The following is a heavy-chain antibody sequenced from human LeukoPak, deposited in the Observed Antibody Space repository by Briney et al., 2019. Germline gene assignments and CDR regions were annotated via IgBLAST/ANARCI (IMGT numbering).Heavy chain of an antibody. CDR3: ARERITGAECDY. V-gene: IGHV3-74*01. CDR2: INNDGSGT. D-gene: IGHD6-19*01. J-gene: IGHJ4*02. Sequence: PGGSLRLSCAASGFTFSSYWMHWVRQGPGKGLVWVSRINNDGSGTSYADSVKGRFTISRDNAKNTLYLEMNSLRAEDTAVYYCARERITGAECDYWGRGTLVTVSS. CDR1: GFTFSSYW.